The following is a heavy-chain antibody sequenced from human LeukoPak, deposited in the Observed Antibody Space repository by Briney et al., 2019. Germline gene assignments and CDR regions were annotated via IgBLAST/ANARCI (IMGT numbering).Heavy chain of an antibody. D-gene: IGHD3-16*01. V-gene: IGHV3-7*01. CDR1: GFTFSSYW. CDR3: ARDRRGDRY. CDR2: IKQDDSEK. Sequence: PGGSLRLSCAASGFTFSSYWMSWVRQAPGKGLEWVANIKQDDSEKYYVDSVKGRFTISRDNAKDSVFLQMNSLRVEDTAVYYCARDRRGDRYWGQGTLATVSS. J-gene: IGHJ4*02.